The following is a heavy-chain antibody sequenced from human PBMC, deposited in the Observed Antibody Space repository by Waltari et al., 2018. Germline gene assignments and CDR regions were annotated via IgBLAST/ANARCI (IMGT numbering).Heavy chain of an antibody. CDR2: HKQDGSEK. V-gene: IGHV3-7*01. Sequence: EVQLVESGGGLVQPGGSLSLSCAASGFTFSSYWMSWVRQAHGEGLGGVANHKQDGSEKYYVDSVKGRFTISRDNAKNSLYLQMNSLRAEDTAVYYCARDRAEVLRFLEWFQRLNYYYYYMDVWGKGTTVTVSS. D-gene: IGHD3-3*01. CDR1: GFTFSSYW. J-gene: IGHJ6*03. CDR3: ARDRAEVLRFLEWFQRLNYYYYYMDV.